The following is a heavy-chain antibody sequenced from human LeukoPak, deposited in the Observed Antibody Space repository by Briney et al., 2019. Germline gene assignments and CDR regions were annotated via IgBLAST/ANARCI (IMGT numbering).Heavy chain of an antibody. CDR3: ARGQSLGSYNWFDP. D-gene: IGHD6-19*01. CDR2: INHSGRT. J-gene: IGHJ5*02. Sequence: SETLSLTCAVYGASFSVYYWSWIRQPPGKGLEWIGEINHSGRTNYNPSPKSRVTISLDTSKNQFSLKLSSVTAADTAVYYCARGQSLGSYNWFDPWGQGTLVTVSS. CDR1: GASFSVYY. V-gene: IGHV4-34*01.